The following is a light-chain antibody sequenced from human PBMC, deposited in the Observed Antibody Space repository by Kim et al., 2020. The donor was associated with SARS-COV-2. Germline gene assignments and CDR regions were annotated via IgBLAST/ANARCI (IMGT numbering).Light chain of an antibody. J-gene: IGKJ2*01. CDR3: QQYDNLPYT. CDR1: QDISNY. V-gene: IGKV1-33*01. CDR2: DAS. Sequence: DIQMTQSPSSLSASVGDRVTITCQASQDISNYLNWYQQKPGKAPKLLIYDASNLETGVPSSFSGSGSGTDFTFTISSLQPEDIATYYCQQYDNLPYTFGQWTKLEI.